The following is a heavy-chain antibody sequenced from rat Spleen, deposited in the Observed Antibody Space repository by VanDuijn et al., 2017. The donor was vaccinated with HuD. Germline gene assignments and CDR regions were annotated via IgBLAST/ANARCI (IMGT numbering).Heavy chain of an antibody. J-gene: IGHJ2*01. CDR1: GFTFSNYD. CDR3: ARQDWASYYFDY. D-gene: IGHD5-1*01. CDR2: ISTGGGNT. V-gene: IGHV5S23*01. Sequence: EVQLVESGGGLVQPGRSLKLSCAASGFTFSNYDMAWVRQAPTKGLEWVASISTGGGNTYYRDSVKGRFTISRDNAKSTLYLQMDSLRSEDTATYYCARQDWASYYFDYWGQGVMVTVSS.